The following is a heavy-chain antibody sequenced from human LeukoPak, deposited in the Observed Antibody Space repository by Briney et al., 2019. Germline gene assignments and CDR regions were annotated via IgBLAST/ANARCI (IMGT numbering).Heavy chain of an antibody. Sequence: SGTLPLTCTVSGGSISNSNYYWGWIRQPPGKGLEWIGSISYSGSTSYNPSLKSRVTISVDTSKNQFSLMLSSVTAADTGVYYCARLPQGGSSYGPLDVWGQGTTVTVSS. J-gene: IGHJ6*02. V-gene: IGHV4-39*01. CDR1: GGSISNSNYY. CDR3: ARLPQGGSSYGPLDV. D-gene: IGHD5-18*01. CDR2: ISYSGST.